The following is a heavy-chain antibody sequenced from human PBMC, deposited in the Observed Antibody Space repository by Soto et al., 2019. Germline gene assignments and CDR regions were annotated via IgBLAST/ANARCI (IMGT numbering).Heavy chain of an antibody. Sequence: PGGSLRLSYAASGFTVSSNYMSWVRQAPGKGLEWVSIIYSGGSTYYADSVKGRFTISRHNSKNTLSLQMNSLRAEDTAVYYCAREGSGNAMDVWGQGTTVTVS. D-gene: IGHD3-3*01. J-gene: IGHJ6*02. V-gene: IGHV3-53*04. CDR3: AREGSGNAMDV. CDR2: IYSGGST. CDR1: GFTVSSNY.